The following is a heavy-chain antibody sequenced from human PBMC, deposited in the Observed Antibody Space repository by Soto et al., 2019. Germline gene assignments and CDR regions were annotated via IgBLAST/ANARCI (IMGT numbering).Heavy chain of an antibody. V-gene: IGHV3-15*07. D-gene: IGHD6-13*01. Sequence: PGGSLRLSCAASGLTFSNAWMNLVRQAPGKGLEWVGRIKSKTDGGTTDYAAPVKGRFTISRDDSKNTLYLQMNSLRVEDTALYYCAKADYSYSWAPGDYWGQGTLVTVSS. CDR2: IKSKTDGGTT. CDR3: AKADYSYSWAPGDY. J-gene: IGHJ4*02. CDR1: GLTFSNAW.